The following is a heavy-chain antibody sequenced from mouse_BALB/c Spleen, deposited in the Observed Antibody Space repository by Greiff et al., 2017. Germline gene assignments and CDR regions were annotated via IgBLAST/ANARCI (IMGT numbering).Heavy chain of an antibody. CDR2: ISYSGST. J-gene: IGHJ4*01. Sequence: EVKVVESGPSLVKPSQTLSLTCSVTGDSITSGYWNWIRKFPGNKLEYMGYISYSGSTYYNPSLKSRISITRDTSKNQYYLQLNSVTTEDTATYYCARYIYYDYDAYYYAMDYWGQGTSVTVSS. D-gene: IGHD2-4*01. CDR3: ARYIYYDYDAYYYAMDY. CDR1: GDSITSGY. V-gene: IGHV3-8*02.